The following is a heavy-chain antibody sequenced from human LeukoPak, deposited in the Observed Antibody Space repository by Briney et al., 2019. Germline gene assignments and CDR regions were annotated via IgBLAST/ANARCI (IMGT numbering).Heavy chain of an antibody. CDR1: GYTFTSYG. CDR2: ISAYNGNT. J-gene: IGHJ5*02. CDR3: AGEYYYGSGNLAS. Sequence: ASVKVSCKASGYTFTSYGISWVRQAPGQGLEWMGWISAYNGNTNYAQKLQGRVTMTTDTSTSTASMELRSLRSDDTAVYYCAGEYYYGSGNLASWGQGTLVTVSS. D-gene: IGHD3-10*01. V-gene: IGHV1-18*01.